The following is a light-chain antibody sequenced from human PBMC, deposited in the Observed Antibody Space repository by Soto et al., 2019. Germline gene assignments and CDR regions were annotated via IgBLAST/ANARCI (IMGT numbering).Light chain of an antibody. CDR1: SSNIGSYT. CDR2: SNN. J-gene: IGLJ1*01. Sequence: QSVLTQPPSASGTPGQRVTISCSGSSSNIGSYTVNWYQQLPGTAPKLLIYSNNHRPSGVPDRISGSKSGTSASLAISGLQSEDEADYYCAAWDDSLNGFYVFGTGTKLTVL. CDR3: AAWDDSLNGFYV. V-gene: IGLV1-44*01.